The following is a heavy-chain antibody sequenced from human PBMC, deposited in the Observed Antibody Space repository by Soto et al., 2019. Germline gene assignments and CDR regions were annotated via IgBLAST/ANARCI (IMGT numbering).Heavy chain of an antibody. D-gene: IGHD3-10*01. Sequence: SETLSLTCSLYDGSFSDYYWGWIRQSPGKGLEWIGEISHSGSTNYTPSLKSRVTISIDASKNQFSLKLTSVTAADTAVYYCARGLRASFGVRLSYYSYAIDVWGQGTTVTVSS. CDR1: DGSFSDYY. CDR3: ARGLRASFGVRLSYYSYAIDV. V-gene: IGHV4-34*01. J-gene: IGHJ6*02. CDR2: ISHSGST.